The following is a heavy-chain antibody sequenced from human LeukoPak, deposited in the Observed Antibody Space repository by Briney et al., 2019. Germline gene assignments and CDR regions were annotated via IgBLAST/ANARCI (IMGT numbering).Heavy chain of an antibody. V-gene: IGHV1-69*05. CDR2: IIPIFGTA. CDR1: GGTFSSYA. D-gene: IGHD2-2*02. CDR3: ARAESCSSTSCYTSDAFDI. J-gene: IGHJ3*02. Sequence: ASVKVSCKASGGTFSSYAISWVRQAPGQGLEWMGGIIPIFGTANYAQKFQGRVTITTDESTSTAYMELSSLRSEDTAVYYCARAESCSSTSCYTSDAFDIWGQGTMVTVSS.